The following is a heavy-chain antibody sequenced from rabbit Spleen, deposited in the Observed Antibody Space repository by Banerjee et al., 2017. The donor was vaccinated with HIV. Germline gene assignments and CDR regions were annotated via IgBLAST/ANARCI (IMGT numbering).Heavy chain of an antibody. V-gene: IGHV1S45*01. CDR3: ARIPHIDGYPEYFHL. CDR1: GFSFSSGYW. J-gene: IGHJ3*01. Sequence: EESGGDLVKPEGSLTLTCTASGFSFSSGYWICWVRQAPGKGLEWIACIYVDSGNSYYASWAKGRFTLSKTSSTTVTLQMTSLTAADTATYFCARIPHIDGYPEYFHLWGQGTLVTVS. D-gene: IGHD6-1*01. CDR2: IYVDSGNS.